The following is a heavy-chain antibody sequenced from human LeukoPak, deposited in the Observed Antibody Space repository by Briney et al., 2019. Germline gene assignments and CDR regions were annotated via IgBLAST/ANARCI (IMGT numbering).Heavy chain of an antibody. CDR1: GFTFSTYS. Sequence: GGSLRLSCAASGFTFSTYSMNWVRQAPGKGLEWVSGINWNGGSTGYADSVKGRFTISRDNAKNSLYLQMNSLRAEDTALYYCARVGSSGWYSDYWGQGTLVTVSS. D-gene: IGHD6-19*01. V-gene: IGHV3-20*04. CDR2: INWNGGST. J-gene: IGHJ4*02. CDR3: ARVGSSGWYSDY.